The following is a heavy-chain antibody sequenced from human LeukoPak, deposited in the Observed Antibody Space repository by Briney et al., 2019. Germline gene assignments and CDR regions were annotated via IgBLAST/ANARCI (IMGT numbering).Heavy chain of an antibody. Sequence: GESLKISCKGFGYRVTTLWIGWVGPIPGKGLGWVGIIFPGDSDTRYSPSFQGQVTISADKSISTAYLQWSSLKASDTAMYYCARHTQIGYCSGGSCPNWFDPWGQGTLVTVSS. CDR2: IFPGDSDT. D-gene: IGHD2-15*01. J-gene: IGHJ5*02. V-gene: IGHV5-51*01. CDR3: ARHTQIGYCSGGSCPNWFDP. CDR1: GYRVTTLW.